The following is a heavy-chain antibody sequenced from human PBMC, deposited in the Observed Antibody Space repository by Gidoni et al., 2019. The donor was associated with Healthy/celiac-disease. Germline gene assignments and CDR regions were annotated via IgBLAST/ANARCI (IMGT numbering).Heavy chain of an antibody. CDR2: IRWDGGST. J-gene: IGHJ5*02. CDR3: AKEGRSFWSGYPSGWFDP. Sequence: EVQLVESGGVVAQPGGTLRPYCAPSGFTFDDYTMHWVRQAPGKGLACVSLIRWDGGSTYYADSVKGRFTISRDNSKNSLYLQMNSLRTEDTALYYCAKEGRSFWSGYPSGWFDPWGQGTLVTVSS. V-gene: IGHV3-43*01. D-gene: IGHD3-3*01. CDR1: GFTFDDYT.